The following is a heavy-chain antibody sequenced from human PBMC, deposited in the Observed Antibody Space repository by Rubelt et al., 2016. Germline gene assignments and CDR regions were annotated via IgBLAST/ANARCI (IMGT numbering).Heavy chain of an antibody. J-gene: IGHJ6*02. CDR3: ARLKSERHVENYDYAMDV. Sequence: QVQLQQWGAGLLKPSETPSLTCAVYGGSFSGYYWSWIRQPPEKELERSGEIDHSGRTTYNPSLKSRVTISLDTSKNPFPLNLSSVTAADTALYYCARLKSERHVENYDYAMDVSGQRTTICVS. CDR2: IDHSGRT. D-gene: IGHD1-1*01. CDR1: GGSFSGYY. V-gene: IGHV4-34*01.